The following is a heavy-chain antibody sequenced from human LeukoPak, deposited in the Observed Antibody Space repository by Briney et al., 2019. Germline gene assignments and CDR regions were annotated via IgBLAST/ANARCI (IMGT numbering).Heavy chain of an antibody. D-gene: IGHD5-24*01. V-gene: IGHV1-69*13. Sequence: ASVKVSRKASGGTFSSYAISWVRQAPGQGLEWMGGIIPIFGTANYAQKFQGRVTITADESTSTAYMELSSLRSEDTAVYYCARASVEMATISFDYWGQGTLVTVSS. CDR3: ARASVEMATISFDY. CDR1: GGTFSSYA. J-gene: IGHJ4*02. CDR2: IIPIFGTA.